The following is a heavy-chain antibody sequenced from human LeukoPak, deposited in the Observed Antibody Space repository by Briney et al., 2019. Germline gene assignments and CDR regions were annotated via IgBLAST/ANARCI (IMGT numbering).Heavy chain of an antibody. CDR1: GFTVSTNY. CDR3: ARDRGMIVVSPIDYMDV. Sequence: GGSLRLSCAASGFTVSTNYMSWVRQAPGKGLEWVSVIYSGGSTYYADSVKGRFTISRDNSKNTLYLQMNSLRAEDTAVYYCARDRGMIVVSPIDYMDVWGKGTTVTVSS. D-gene: IGHD3-22*01. V-gene: IGHV3-53*01. J-gene: IGHJ6*03. CDR2: IYSGGST.